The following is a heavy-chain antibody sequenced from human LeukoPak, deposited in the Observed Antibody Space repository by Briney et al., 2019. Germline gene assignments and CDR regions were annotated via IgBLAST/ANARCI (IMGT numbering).Heavy chain of an antibody. V-gene: IGHV3-23*01. J-gene: IGHJ4*02. CDR1: GFTFSSYA. CDR3: AKPEDRYSSPDY. Sequence: GGSLRLSCAASGFTFSSYAMNWVRQAPGKGLEWVSVISGSGGSTNYADSVKGRFTISGDNSKSTLYLQMNSLRSEDTAVYYCAKPEDRYSSPDYWGQGTLVTVSS. CDR2: ISGSGGST. D-gene: IGHD6-13*01.